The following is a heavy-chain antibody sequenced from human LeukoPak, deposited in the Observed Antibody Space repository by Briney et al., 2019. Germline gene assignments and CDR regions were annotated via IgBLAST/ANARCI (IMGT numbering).Heavy chain of an antibody. CDR3: VRARSAGYFDY. J-gene: IGHJ4*02. V-gene: IGHV3-48*03. CDR2: ISSSGYTI. Sequence: GGSLRLSCAASGFTFSIYEMNWVRQAPGKGLEWVSYISSSGYTIYYADSVKGRFTISRDNAKHSMLLQMNSLRAEDTSVYYCVRARSAGYFDYWGQGTLVTVSS. CDR1: GFTFSIYE.